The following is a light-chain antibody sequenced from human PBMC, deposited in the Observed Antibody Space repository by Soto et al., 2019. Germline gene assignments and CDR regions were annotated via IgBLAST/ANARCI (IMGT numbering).Light chain of an antibody. CDR3: SSHTSGSTRV. Sequence: QSALTQPASVSGSPGQSIAISCTGTSSDVGGYDYVSWYQQHPDKAPKLMIYEVTKRPSGVSNRFSGSKSGNTASLTISGLQPEDGADYYCSSHTSGSTRVFGSGTKVTVL. CDR1: SSDVGGYDY. CDR2: EVT. V-gene: IGLV2-14*01. J-gene: IGLJ1*01.